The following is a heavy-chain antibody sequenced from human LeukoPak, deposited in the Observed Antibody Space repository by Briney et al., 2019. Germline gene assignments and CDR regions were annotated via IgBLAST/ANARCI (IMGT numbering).Heavy chain of an antibody. J-gene: IGHJ6*02. V-gene: IGHV4-39*07. D-gene: IGHD2-2*02. Sequence: SETLSLTCTVSGGSISSSSYYWGWIRQPPGKGLEWIGSIYYSGSTYYNPSLKSRVTISVDTSKNQFSLKLSSVTAADTAVYYCARGRYCSSTSCYSFPYYYYGMDVWGQGTTVTVSS. CDR3: ARGRYCSSTSCYSFPYYYYGMDV. CDR1: GGSISSSSYY. CDR2: IYYSGST.